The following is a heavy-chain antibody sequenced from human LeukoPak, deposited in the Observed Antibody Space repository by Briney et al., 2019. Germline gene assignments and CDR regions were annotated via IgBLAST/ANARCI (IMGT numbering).Heavy chain of an antibody. D-gene: IGHD5-24*01. Sequence: TSETLSLTCAVYGGSFSGYYWSWIRQPPGKGLEWIGEINHSGSTNYNPSLKSRVTISVDTSKNQFSLKLSSVTAADTAVYYCARHRRDGYNYYFGAFDIWGQGTMVTVSS. V-gene: IGHV4-34*01. CDR1: GGSFSGYY. J-gene: IGHJ3*02. CDR2: INHSGST. CDR3: ARHRRDGYNYYFGAFDI.